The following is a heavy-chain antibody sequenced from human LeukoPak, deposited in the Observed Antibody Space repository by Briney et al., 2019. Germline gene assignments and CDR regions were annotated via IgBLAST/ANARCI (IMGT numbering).Heavy chain of an antibody. Sequence: PGESLKISCKGSGYSFTSYWIGWVRQMPGKGLEWMGIIYPGDSDTRYSPSFQGQVTISADKSISTAYLQRSSLKASDTAMYYCARLGADIVVVPAASYFDYWGQGTLVTVSS. CDR3: ARLGADIVVVPAASYFDY. D-gene: IGHD2-2*01. J-gene: IGHJ4*02. V-gene: IGHV5-51*01. CDR2: IYPGDSDT. CDR1: GYSFTSYW.